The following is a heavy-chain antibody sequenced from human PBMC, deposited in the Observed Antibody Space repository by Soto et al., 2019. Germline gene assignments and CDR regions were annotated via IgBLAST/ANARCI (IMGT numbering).Heavy chain of an antibody. Sequence: QVQLVQSGAEVKKPGASVKVSCKASGYTFTSYGISWVRQAPGQGLEWMGWISAYNGNTNYEQKLQGRVTMTTDTSTSSASMELRSLRSADAAGYYCARDRGSYALDYWGQGPLVTVAS. J-gene: IGHJ4*02. CDR2: ISAYNGNT. D-gene: IGHD1-26*01. V-gene: IGHV1-18*01. CDR3: ARDRGSYALDY. CDR1: GYTFTSYG.